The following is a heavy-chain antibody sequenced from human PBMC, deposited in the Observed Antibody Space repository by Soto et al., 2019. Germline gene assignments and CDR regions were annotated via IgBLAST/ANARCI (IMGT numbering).Heavy chain of an antibody. J-gene: IGHJ5*01. CDR1: GGSFSDYY. D-gene: IGHD4-4*01. CDR2: INHSGST. CDR3: ATFMTTKGWLDS. Sequence: SETLSLTCAVYGGSFSDYYWSWIRQPPGKGLEWIGEINHSGSTNYNPSLKSRVTISVDTSKNQFSLMLSSVTAADTAVYYCATFMTTKGWLDSWGQGTLVTVSS. V-gene: IGHV4-34*01.